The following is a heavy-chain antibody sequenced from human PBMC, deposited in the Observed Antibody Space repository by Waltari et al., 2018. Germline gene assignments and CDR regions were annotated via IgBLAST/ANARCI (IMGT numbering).Heavy chain of an antibody. D-gene: IGHD3-10*01. CDR2: IIPILGIA. V-gene: IGHV1-69*04. Sequence: QVQLVQSGAEVTKPGSSVKVSCKASGGTFSSYANIWVRPAPGQGLEWMGRIIPILGIANYAQKFQGRVTITADKSTSTAYMELSSLRSEDTAVYYCASVYYGSGSFFDYWGQGTLVTVSS. CDR1: GGTFSSYA. CDR3: ASVYYGSGSFFDY. J-gene: IGHJ4*02.